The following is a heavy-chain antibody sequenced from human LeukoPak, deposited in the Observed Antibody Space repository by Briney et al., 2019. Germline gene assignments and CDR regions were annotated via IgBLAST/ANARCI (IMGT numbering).Heavy chain of an antibody. CDR1: GFTFSSYA. J-gene: IGHJ4*02. D-gene: IGHD6-19*01. CDR3: AKSVRGIAVAGYFDY. Sequence: GGSLRLSCAASGFTFSSYAMSWVRQAPGKGLEWVSAISGSGGSTYYADTVKGRFTISRDNSKNTLYLQMNSLRAEDTAVYYCAKSVRGIAVAGYFDYWGQGTLVTVSS. V-gene: IGHV3-23*01. CDR2: ISGSGGST.